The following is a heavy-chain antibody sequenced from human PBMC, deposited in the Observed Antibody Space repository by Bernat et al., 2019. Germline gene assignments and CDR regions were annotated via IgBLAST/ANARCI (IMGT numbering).Heavy chain of an antibody. V-gene: IGHV4-39*01. CDR1: GGSISSSSYY. D-gene: IGHD5-18*01. J-gene: IGHJ4*02. Sequence: QLQLQESGPGLVKPSETLSLTCTVAGGSISSSSYYWGWIRQPPGKGLEWIGSIYYSGSTYYNPSLKSRVTISVDTSKNQFSLKLSSVTAADTAVYYCARQSSRIQLWVPTGGDAYFDYWGQGTLVPVSS. CDR2: IYYSGST. CDR3: ARQSSRIQLWVPTGGDAYFDY.